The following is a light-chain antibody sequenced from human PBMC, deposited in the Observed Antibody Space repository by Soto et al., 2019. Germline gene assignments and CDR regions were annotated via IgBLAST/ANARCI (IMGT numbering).Light chain of an antibody. V-gene: IGKV1-39*01. Sequence: DIQMTQSPSSLSASIGDRVTITCRASQTVNTYLHWYQQKPGKAPKLLIYAASNLQSGVPSRFSGSGSGTNFTLSLNSLQPEDFATYYCQQGYRNPWTFGQGTKGAIK. CDR1: QTVNTY. J-gene: IGKJ1*01. CDR2: AAS. CDR3: QQGYRNPWT.